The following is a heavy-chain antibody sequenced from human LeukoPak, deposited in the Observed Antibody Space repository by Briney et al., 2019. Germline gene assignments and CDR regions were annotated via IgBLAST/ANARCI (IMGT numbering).Heavy chain of an antibody. CDR1: GFTFSTYA. J-gene: IGHJ5*02. D-gene: IGHD2-15*01. CDR2: ISGGGGST. V-gene: IGHV3-23*01. CDR3: AGCRGGGWQNYFDT. Sequence: GGSLRLSCAASGFTFSTYAMSWVRQAPGKGLEWVSAISGGGGSTYYADSVRGRFTISRDNSKNTVYLQMNSLRAEDTAVYYCAGCRGGGWQNYFDTWGQGTLVTVSS.